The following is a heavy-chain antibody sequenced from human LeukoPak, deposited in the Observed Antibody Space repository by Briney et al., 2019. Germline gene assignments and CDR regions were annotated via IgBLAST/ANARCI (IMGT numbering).Heavy chain of an antibody. CDR2: MNPNSCST. Sequence: ASVKVSCKASGYTFPSYDINWVRQATGQGLEWVGWMNPNSCSTGYAQKFQDRVTMTRNTSISTAYMELSSLRAEDTAVYYCARDLSGVTGYTYGRGSDYWHQGTRVSVSS. CDR1: GYTFPSYD. D-gene: IGHD5-18*01. V-gene: IGHV1-8*02. CDR3: ARDLSGVTGYTYGRGSDY. J-gene: IGHJ4*02.